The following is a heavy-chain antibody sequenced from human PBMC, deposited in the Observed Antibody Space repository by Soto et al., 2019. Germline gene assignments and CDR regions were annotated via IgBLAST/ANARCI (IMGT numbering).Heavy chain of an antibody. V-gene: IGHV4-34*09. J-gene: IGHJ5*02. CDR2: INHSGTT. CDR3: ARSVDP. CDR1: GGSFSGYY. Sequence: PSETLSLTCAVYGGSFSGYYWSWIRQPPGKGLEWIGEINHSGTTYYNPSLKSRVTISVDTSKNQFSLKLSSVTAADTAVYYCARSVDPWGQGTLVTVS.